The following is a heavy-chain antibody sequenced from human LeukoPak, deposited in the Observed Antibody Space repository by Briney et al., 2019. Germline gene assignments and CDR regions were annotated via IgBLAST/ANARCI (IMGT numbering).Heavy chain of an antibody. CDR3: ARGLDGDYGPWFDP. CDR1: GGSFSGYY. D-gene: IGHD4-17*01. V-gene: IGHV4-34*01. CDR2: INHSGST. Sequence: SETLSLTCAVYGGSFSGYYWSWIRQPPGKGLEWIGEINHSGSTNYNPSLKSRVTISVDTSKNQFSLKLSSVTAADTAVYYCARGLDGDYGPWFDPWGQGTLVTVCS. J-gene: IGHJ5*02.